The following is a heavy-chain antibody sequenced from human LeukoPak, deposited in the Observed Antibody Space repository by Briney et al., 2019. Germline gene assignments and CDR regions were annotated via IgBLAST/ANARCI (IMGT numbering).Heavy chain of an antibody. Sequence: GGSLRLSCVASGFTFDDYGMSWVRQAPGKGLEWVSGINWNGGSTGYADSVKGRFTISRDNAKNSLYLQMNSLRAEDTALYYCARDPGYTTSPGYWGQGTLVTVSS. V-gene: IGHV3-20*04. CDR3: ARDPGYTTSPGY. J-gene: IGHJ4*02. D-gene: IGHD3-16*02. CDR2: INWNGGST. CDR1: GFTFDDYG.